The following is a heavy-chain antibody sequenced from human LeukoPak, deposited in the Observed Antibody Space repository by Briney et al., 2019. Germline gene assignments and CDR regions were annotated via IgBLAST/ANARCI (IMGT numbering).Heavy chain of an antibody. Sequence: SQTLSLACAVSGGSIGSGGYSWSWIRQPPGKGLEWIGYIYHSGSTYYNPSLKSRVTISVDRSKNQFSLKLSSVTAADTAVYYCARASYSFYGGSLDYWGQGTLVTVSS. V-gene: IGHV4-30-2*01. D-gene: IGHD4-23*01. J-gene: IGHJ4*02. CDR1: GGSIGSGGYS. CDR3: ARASYSFYGGSLDY. CDR2: IYHSGST.